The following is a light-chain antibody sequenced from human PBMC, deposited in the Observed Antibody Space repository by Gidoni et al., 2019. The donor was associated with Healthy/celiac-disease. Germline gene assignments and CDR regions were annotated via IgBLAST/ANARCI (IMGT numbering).Light chain of an antibody. CDR2: DAS. V-gene: IGKV3-11*01. J-gene: IGKJ1*01. CDR1: QSVSSY. CDR3: QQRSNWPPNVT. Sequence: EIVLTQSPATLSLSPGERATLSCRASQSVSSYLAWYQQKPGQAPRLLIYDASNRATGIPARFSGSGSGTDFTLTISSLEPEDFAVYYCQQRSNWPPNVTFGQXIKVEIK.